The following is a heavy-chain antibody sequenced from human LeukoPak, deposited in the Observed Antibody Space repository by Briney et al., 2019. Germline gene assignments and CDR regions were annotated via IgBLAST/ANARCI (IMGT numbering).Heavy chain of an antibody. CDR3: ATDPAYYYVWGSYRLPLGYFDY. J-gene: IGHJ4*02. V-gene: IGHV3-21*01. CDR1: GFTFSNYA. Sequence: GGSLRLSCAASGFTFSNYAMSWVRQAPGKGLEWVSSLSSRSRDIYYADSLKGRLTISRDNAKNSLYLQMNSLRAEHTAVYYCATDPAYYYVWGSYRLPLGYFDYWGQGTLVTVSS. CDR2: LSSRSRDI. D-gene: IGHD3-16*02.